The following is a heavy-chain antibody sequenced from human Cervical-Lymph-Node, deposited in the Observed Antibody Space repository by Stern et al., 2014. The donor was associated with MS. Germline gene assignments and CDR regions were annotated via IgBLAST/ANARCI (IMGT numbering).Heavy chain of an antibody. CDR3: ARDDYDSSGYYLRYYYYGMDV. J-gene: IGHJ6*02. CDR1: GYTFTSYG. CDR2: ISAYNGNT. V-gene: IGHV1-18*04. D-gene: IGHD3-22*01. Sequence: QEQLGQSGAEVKKPGASVKVSCKASGYTFTSYGISWVRQAPGQGLEWMGWISAYNGNTNYAQKLQGRVTMTTDTSTSTAYMELRSLRSDDTAVYYCARDDYDSSGYYLRYYYYGMDVWGQGTTVTVSS.